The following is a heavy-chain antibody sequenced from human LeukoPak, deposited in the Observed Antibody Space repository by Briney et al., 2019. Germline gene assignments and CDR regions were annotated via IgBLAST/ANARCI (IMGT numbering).Heavy chain of an antibody. CDR1: AFTSSSYA. D-gene: IGHD4-17*01. CDR2: ISRSGDRT. J-gene: IGHJ4*02. Sequence: GRSLTLACAPAAFTSSSYATNWVRHAPRKGLEWVSSISRSGDRTNYTDSVKGRFTISRDNSNNRLYLQMNSLRAEDTAVYYCARPPTVTTWIFDYWGQGTLVTVSS. CDR3: ARPPTVTTWIFDY. V-gene: IGHV3-23*01.